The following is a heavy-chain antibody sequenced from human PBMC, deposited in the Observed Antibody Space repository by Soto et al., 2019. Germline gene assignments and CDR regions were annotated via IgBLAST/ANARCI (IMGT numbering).Heavy chain of an antibody. J-gene: IGHJ3*02. V-gene: IGHV2-5*02. Sequence: QITLKESGPTLVKPTQTLTLTCTFSGFSLSTSGVGVGWIRQPPGKALEWLALIYWDDDKRYSPSLKSRLTITKDTSKNQVVLTMTNMDPVDTATYYCAHRLTPIHDYGDYDAFDIWGQGTMVTVSS. CDR2: IYWDDDK. CDR1: GFSLSTSGVG. D-gene: IGHD4-17*01. CDR3: AHRLTPIHDYGDYDAFDI.